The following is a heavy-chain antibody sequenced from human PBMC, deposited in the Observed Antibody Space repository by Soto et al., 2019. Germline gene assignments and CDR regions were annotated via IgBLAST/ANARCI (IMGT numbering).Heavy chain of an antibody. CDR1: GFTFSSYG. CDR3: ARDGGYYDSSCFDY. Sequence: PGGSLRLSCAASGFTFSSYGMHWVRQAPGKGLEWVAVIWYDGSNKYYADSVKGRFTISRDNSKNTLYLQMNSLRAEDTAVYYCARDGGYYDSSCFDYWGQGTLVTVSS. V-gene: IGHV3-33*01. CDR2: IWYDGSNK. J-gene: IGHJ4*02. D-gene: IGHD3-22*01.